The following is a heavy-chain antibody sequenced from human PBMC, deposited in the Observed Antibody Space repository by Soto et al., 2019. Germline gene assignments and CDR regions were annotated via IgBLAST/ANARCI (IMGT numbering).Heavy chain of an antibody. CDR1: GFTFSNYR. D-gene: IGHD6-6*01. CDR3: ARVHLVRTSSYYCGMDV. V-gene: IGHV3-21*06. J-gene: IGHJ6*01. CDR2: ISGSGKDT. Sequence: GGSLRLSCATSGFTFSNYRMNWVREAQGKGLEWVASISGSGKDTFYRDSVKGRFTISRDNAESSLVLQMNSLTVDDTAVYHCARVHLVRTSSYYCGMDVWGPGTTATVSS.